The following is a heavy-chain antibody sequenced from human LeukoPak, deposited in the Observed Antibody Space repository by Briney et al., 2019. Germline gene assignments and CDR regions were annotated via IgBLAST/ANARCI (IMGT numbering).Heavy chain of an antibody. D-gene: IGHD2-15*01. CDR3: ALDCSGGNCHSGY. J-gene: IGHJ4*02. Sequence: GGSLRLSCAASGFTFDDYAMHWVRQAPGKGLEWVSGISWNSGSIGYADSVKGRFTISRDNAKNPLYLQMNSLRAEDTAVYYCALDCSGGNCHSGYWGQGTLVTVSS. CDR1: GFTFDDYA. V-gene: IGHV3-9*01. CDR2: ISWNSGSI.